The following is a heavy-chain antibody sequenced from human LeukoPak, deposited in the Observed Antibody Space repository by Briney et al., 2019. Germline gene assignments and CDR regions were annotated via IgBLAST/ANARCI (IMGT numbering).Heavy chain of an antibody. J-gene: IGHJ6*03. CDR1: GGSFSGYY. D-gene: IGHD3-3*01. CDR2: INHSGST. V-gene: IGHV4-34*01. CDR3: ARTRKTITIFGVVITDYYYYYMDV. Sequence: SETLSLTCAVYGGSFSGYYWSWIRQPPGKGLEWIGEINHSGSTNYNPSLKSRVTISVDTSKNQFSLKLSSVTAADTAVYYCARTRKTITIFGVVITDYYYYYMDVWGKGTTVTVSS.